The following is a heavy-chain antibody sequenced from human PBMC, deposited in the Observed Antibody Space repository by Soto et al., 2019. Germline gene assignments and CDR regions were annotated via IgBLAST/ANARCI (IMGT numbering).Heavy chain of an antibody. J-gene: IGHJ4*02. CDR2: INPSGGST. V-gene: IGHV1-46*03. Sequence: ASLKVSCKAAGYTFSRYYMHWLRKTPEQGLEWMGIINPSGGSTSYAQKFQGRVTMTRDTSTSTVYMELSSLRSEDTAVYYCAREGYCSSTSCYELTYWGQGTLVTVSS. CDR1: GYTFSRYY. D-gene: IGHD2-2*01. CDR3: AREGYCSSTSCYELTY.